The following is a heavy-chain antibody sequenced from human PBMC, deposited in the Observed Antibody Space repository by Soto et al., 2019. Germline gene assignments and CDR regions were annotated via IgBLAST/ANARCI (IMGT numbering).Heavy chain of an antibody. V-gene: IGHV3-53*01. CDR2: IDRGGST. CDR1: GFTVSSNY. J-gene: IGHJ6*02. CDR3: ASSLWFEELSGYGMDV. Sequence: GGSLRLSCAASGFTVSSNYMNWVRQAPGKGLEWVSLIDRGGSTYYADSVKGRFIISRDKSKNTLYLQMNSLRAEDTALYYCASSLWFEELSGYGMDVWGQGTTVTVSS. D-gene: IGHD3-10*01.